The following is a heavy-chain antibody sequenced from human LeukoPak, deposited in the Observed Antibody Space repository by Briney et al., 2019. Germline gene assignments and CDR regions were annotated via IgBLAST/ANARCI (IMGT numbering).Heavy chain of an antibody. D-gene: IGHD2-15*01. CDR2: INHSGST. CDR1: GGSFSGYY. Sequence: SETLSLTCAVYGGSFSGYYWSWIRQPPGKGLEWIGEINHSGSTNYNPSLKSRVTISVDTSKNQFSLKLSSVTAADTAVYHCARGPRIVVVVAPAKYFDYWGQGTLVTVSS. J-gene: IGHJ4*02. V-gene: IGHV4-34*01. CDR3: ARGPRIVVVVAPAKYFDY.